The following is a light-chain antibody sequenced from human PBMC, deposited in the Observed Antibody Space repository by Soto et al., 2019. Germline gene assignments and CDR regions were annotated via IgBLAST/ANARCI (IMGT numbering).Light chain of an antibody. J-gene: IGKJ2*01. CDR1: QTLSNNF. Sequence: EIVLTQSPGTLSFSPGERATLSCRASQTLSNNFLTWYQQKLCQAPRLHIYAASSSATAIPDRFSGSGSGTAFTLTISRLEPDGFEVYYYQQYGTSPQTFGQGTKVEIK. CDR2: AAS. CDR3: QQYGTSPQT. V-gene: IGKV3-20*01.